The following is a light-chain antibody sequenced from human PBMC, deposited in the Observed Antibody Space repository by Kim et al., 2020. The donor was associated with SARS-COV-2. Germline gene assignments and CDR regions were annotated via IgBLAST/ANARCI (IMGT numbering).Light chain of an antibody. CDR1: QSVSSN. Sequence: PGGRATLSSRASQSVSSNLAWYQQKPGQAPRLLIYDASNRATGIPARFSASGSGTDFTLTISSLEPEDFAVYYCQQRDNWPPGATFGGGTKVDIK. CDR3: QQRDNWPPGAT. J-gene: IGKJ4*01. CDR2: DAS. V-gene: IGKV3-11*01.